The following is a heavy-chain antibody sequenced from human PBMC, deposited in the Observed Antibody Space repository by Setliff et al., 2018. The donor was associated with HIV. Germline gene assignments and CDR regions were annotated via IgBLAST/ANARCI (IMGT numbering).Heavy chain of an antibody. CDR1: GDSIGTYY. CDR2: IYYSGNT. V-gene: IGHV4-59*08. Sequence: SETLSLTCSVSGDSIGTYYWNWIRQTPGKRLEWIGWIYYSGNTRYNPSLKSRVTISLDTSKNRFSLQLASVTAADTAVYYCARHRDGGTYPLDYWGQGTLVTVSS. CDR3: ARHRDGGTYPLDY. D-gene: IGHD1-26*01. J-gene: IGHJ4*02.